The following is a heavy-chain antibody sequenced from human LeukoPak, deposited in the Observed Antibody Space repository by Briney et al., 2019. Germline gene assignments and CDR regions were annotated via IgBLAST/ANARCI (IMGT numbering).Heavy chain of an antibody. Sequence: GGPLRLSCEASGFTFSSYWMHWVRQAPGKGLVWVSRISSDGSNTIYVDSVKGRFTISRDNAKNTLHLQMNSLRAEDTAVYYCARDVDGYNDYWGQGTLVTVSS. D-gene: IGHD5-12*01. CDR2: ISSDGSNT. V-gene: IGHV3-74*01. CDR3: ARDVDGYNDY. J-gene: IGHJ4*02. CDR1: GFTFSSYW.